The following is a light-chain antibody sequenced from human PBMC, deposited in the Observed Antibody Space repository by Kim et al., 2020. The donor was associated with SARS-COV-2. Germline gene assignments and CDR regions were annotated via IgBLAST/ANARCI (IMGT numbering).Light chain of an antibody. CDR3: LQHKSYPYS. CDR1: QDINRF. Sequence: SASVGDRVTITCRASQDINRFLAWFQQKPGKVPKRLIYHASTLHSGVPSRFSGSGSGTEFSLTISSLQPEDFATYYCLQHKSYPYSFGQGTQLEI. V-gene: IGKV1-17*03. J-gene: IGKJ2*03. CDR2: HAS.